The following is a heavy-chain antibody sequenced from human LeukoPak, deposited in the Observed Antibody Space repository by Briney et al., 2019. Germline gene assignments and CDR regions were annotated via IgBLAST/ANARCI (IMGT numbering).Heavy chain of an antibody. D-gene: IGHD3-10*01. Sequence: GGSLRLSCAASGFTFSSYGMHWVRQAPGKGLEWVAVISYDGSNKCYADSVKGRFTISRDNSKNTLYLQMNSLRAEDTAVYYCAKDVDPFGSGSYVEGFDYWGQGTLVTVSS. CDR1: GFTFSSYG. V-gene: IGHV3-30*18. CDR2: ISYDGSNK. J-gene: IGHJ4*02. CDR3: AKDVDPFGSGSYVEGFDY.